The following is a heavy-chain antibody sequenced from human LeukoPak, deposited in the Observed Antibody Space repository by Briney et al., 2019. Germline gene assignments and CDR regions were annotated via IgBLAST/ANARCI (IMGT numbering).Heavy chain of an antibody. CDR2: IYHSGST. V-gene: IGHV4-4*02. D-gene: IGHD3-10*01. CDR1: GGSISSSNW. J-gene: IGHJ5*02. CDR3: ARAGGSGSYSWFDP. Sequence: SGTLSLTCAVSGGSISSSNWWSWVRQPPGKGLEWIGEIYHSGSTNYNPSLKSRVTKSVDKSKNQFSLKLSSVTAADTAVYYCARAGGSGSYSWFDPWGQGTLVTVSS.